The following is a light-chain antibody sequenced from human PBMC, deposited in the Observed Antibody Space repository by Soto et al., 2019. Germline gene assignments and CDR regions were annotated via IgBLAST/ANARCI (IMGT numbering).Light chain of an antibody. CDR2: GVT. CDR3: CSYASRSHYV. J-gene: IGLJ1*01. CDR1: SSDVGNYDL. V-gene: IGLV2-23*02. Sequence: QSVLTQPASVSGSPGQSITISCTGVSSDVGNYDLVSWYQQHPDKAPQLIIFGVTKRPSGVSNRFSGSKSGNTASLTISGLQTEDEADYYCCSYASRSHYVFGTGTKVTVL.